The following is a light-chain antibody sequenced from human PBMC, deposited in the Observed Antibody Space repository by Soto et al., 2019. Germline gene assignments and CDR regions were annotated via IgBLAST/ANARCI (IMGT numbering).Light chain of an antibody. CDR1: SSDIGGYNY. J-gene: IGLJ3*02. CDR3: SSYTRSSTWV. V-gene: IGLV2-14*01. CDR2: EVS. Sequence: ALTQPASVSGSPGQSITISCTGTSSDIGGYNYVSWYQQHPGKAPKVIIYEVSNRSSGVSNRFSGSKSGNTASLTISGLQAEDEADYYCSSYTRSSTWVFGGGTKLTVL.